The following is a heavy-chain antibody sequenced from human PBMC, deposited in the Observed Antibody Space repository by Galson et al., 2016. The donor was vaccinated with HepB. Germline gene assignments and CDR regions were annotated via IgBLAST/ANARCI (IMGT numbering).Heavy chain of an antibody. Sequence: SETLSLTCTVSGAAINDYYWGWIRQSPGKGLEWIGDIYYSGTTYYNPSLNSRVTISIDTSKNQFSLKVTSVTAADTALYYCARHVRTSSDGTYFYWFDPWGLGTLVTVSS. D-gene: IGHD1-26*01. V-gene: IGHV4-59*08. CDR1: GAAINDYY. CDR3: ARHVRTSSDGTYFYWFDP. J-gene: IGHJ5*02. CDR2: IYYSGTT.